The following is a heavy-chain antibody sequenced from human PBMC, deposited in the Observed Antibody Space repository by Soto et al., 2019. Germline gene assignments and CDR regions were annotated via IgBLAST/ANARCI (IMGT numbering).Heavy chain of an antibody. D-gene: IGHD3-16*01. Sequence: QVQLVESGGGVVQPGRSLRLSCAASGFTFSSYGMHWVRQAPGKGLEWVAVISYDGSNKYYADSVKGRFTISRDNSKNTLYLQMNSLRAEDTAVYYCAKDIDDRLDYWGQGTLVTVSS. CDR2: ISYDGSNK. V-gene: IGHV3-30*18. CDR3: AKDIDDRLDY. CDR1: GFTFSSYG. J-gene: IGHJ4*02.